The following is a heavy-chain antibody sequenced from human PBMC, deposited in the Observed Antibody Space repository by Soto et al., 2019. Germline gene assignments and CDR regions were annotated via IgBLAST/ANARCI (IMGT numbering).Heavy chain of an antibody. CDR3: ARRGVVVVTATLAY. D-gene: IGHD2-21*02. Sequence: PSETLSLTCAVYGGSFSGYYWSWIRQPPGKGLEWIGEINHSGSTNYNPSLKSRVTISVDTSKNQFSLKLSSVTAADTAVYYCARRGVVVVTATLAYWGQGTLGTVSS. CDR1: GGSFSGYY. V-gene: IGHV4-34*01. J-gene: IGHJ4*02. CDR2: INHSGST.